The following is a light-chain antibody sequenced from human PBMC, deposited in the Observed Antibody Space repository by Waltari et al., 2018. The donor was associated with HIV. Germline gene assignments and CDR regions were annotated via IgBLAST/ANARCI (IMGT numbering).Light chain of an antibody. CDR2: AAS. CDR1: QGISNY. V-gene: IGKV1-27*01. CDR3: QKYNSAPPLT. J-gene: IGKJ4*01. Sequence: DIQMTQSPSSLSASVGGRVTITRRASQGISNYLAWYQQQPGTVPNLLIYAASTLQSGDPSRLSGSGSCTDFTLTISSRQPEDVSTFYCQKYNSAPPLTFGGGTKVEIK.